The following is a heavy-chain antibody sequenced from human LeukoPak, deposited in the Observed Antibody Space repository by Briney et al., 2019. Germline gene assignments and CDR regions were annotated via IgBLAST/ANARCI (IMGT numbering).Heavy chain of an antibody. CDR3: ARTYDFWSGQIDY. Sequence: SETLSLTCRVSGGSISSSSYFWGWIRQPPGKGLEWIGSINYSGSTYFNPSLKSRVTTSVDTSRNQFSLKLSSVTAADTAVYYCARTYDFWSGQIDYWGQGTLVTVPS. V-gene: IGHV4-39*01. J-gene: IGHJ4*02. D-gene: IGHD3-3*01. CDR1: GGSISSSSYF. CDR2: INYSGST.